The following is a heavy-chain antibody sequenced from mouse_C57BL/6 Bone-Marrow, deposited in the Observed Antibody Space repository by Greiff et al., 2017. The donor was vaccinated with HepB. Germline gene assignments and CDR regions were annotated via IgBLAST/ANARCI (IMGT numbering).Heavy chain of an antibody. Sequence: QVQLQQPGAELVKPGASVKLSCKASGYTFTSYWMQWVKQRPGQGLEWIGEIDPSDSYTNYNQKFKGKATLTVDTSSSTAYMQLSSLTSEDSAVYYCAREGVYYGSSLFDYWGQGTTLTVSS. CDR2: IDPSDSYT. J-gene: IGHJ2*01. CDR3: AREGVYYGSSLFDY. V-gene: IGHV1-50*01. D-gene: IGHD1-1*01. CDR1: GYTFTSYW.